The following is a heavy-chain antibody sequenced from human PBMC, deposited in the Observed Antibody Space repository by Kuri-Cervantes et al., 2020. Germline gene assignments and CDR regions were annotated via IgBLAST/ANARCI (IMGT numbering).Heavy chain of an antibody. Sequence: SETLSLTCTVSGGSISSSSYYWGWIRQPPGKGLEWIGSIYYSGSAYYNPSLKSRVTISVDTSKNQFSLKLSSVTAADTAVYYCARLHWFDPWCQGTLVTVSS. CDR1: GGSISSSSYY. J-gene: IGHJ5*02. CDR2: IYYSGSA. V-gene: IGHV4-39*07. CDR3: ARLHWFDP.